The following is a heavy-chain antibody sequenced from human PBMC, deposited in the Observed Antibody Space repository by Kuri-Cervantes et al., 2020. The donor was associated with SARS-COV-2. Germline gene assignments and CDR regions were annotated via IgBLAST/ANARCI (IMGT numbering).Heavy chain of an antibody. J-gene: IGHJ1*01. V-gene: IGHV3-30*02. CDR3: AKDRRCSVGNCYIESFYQ. CDR1: GFTFSNYA. D-gene: IGHD2-15*01. CDR2: IWHDGGNK. Sequence: GGSLRLSCAASGFTFSNYAMHWVRQAPGKGLEWVAFIWHDGGNKYYVDAVKGRFTISRDNSKNTVFLQMRSLRVEDTAIYYCAKDRRCSVGNCYIESFYQWGQGTLVTVSS.